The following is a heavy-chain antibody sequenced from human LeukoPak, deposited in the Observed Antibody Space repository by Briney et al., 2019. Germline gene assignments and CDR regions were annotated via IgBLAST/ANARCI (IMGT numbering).Heavy chain of an antibody. CDR1: GGSISSYY. Sequence: SETLSLTCTVSGGSISSYYWSLIRQPPGKGLEWIGYIYYSGSTNYNPSLKSRVTISVDTSKNQFSLKLSSVTAADTAVYYCAGGYCSSTSCYVDYWGQGTLVTVSS. J-gene: IGHJ4*02. V-gene: IGHV4-59*01. CDR3: AGGYCSSTSCYVDY. D-gene: IGHD2-2*01. CDR2: IYYSGST.